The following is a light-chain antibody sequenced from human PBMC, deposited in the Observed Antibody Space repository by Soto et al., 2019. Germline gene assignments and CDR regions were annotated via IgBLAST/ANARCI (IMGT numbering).Light chain of an antibody. CDR1: HKIERW. CDR3: QQFAISTT. V-gene: IGKV1-5*01. CDR2: DAS. J-gene: IGKJ1*01. Sequence: IQMTQSPPTLSASVGDRASITCRASHKIERWRAWYQQIPGKAPSLLTYDASISHGGVPSRFNGNGSGTDFALTISSLQPDDFATYYCQQFAISTTFGQGTKVEVK.